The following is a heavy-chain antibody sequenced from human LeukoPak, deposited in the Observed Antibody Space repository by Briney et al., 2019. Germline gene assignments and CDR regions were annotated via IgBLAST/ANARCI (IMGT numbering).Heavy chain of an antibody. J-gene: IGHJ3*02. CDR2: ISSSSSYI. D-gene: IGHD5-18*01. CDR1: GFTFSSYS. Sequence: PGGSLRLSCAASGFTFSSYSMNWVRQAPGKGLEWVSSISSSSSYIYYADSVKGRFTISRDNAKNSLYLQMNSLRAEDTAVYYCARDLGGYSYGYFAFDIWGQGTMVTVS. V-gene: IGHV3-21*01. CDR3: ARDLGGYSYGYFAFDI.